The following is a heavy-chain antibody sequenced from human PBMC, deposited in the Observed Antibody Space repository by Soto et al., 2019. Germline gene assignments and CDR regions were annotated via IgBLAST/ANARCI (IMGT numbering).Heavy chain of an antibody. D-gene: IGHD2-15*01. CDR1: GFTFDDYA. CDR2: ISWNSNII. Sequence: EVQLVESGGGLVQPGRSLRLSCAASGFTFDDYAMHWVRRAPGKGLEWVSSISWNSNIIGYADSVKGRFTISRDNAKNTLYVKMNSLRPEDTVLYYCATGGHDGFCSGGRFYFDYWGQGTLVTVSS. CDR3: ATGGHDGFCSGGRFYFDY. V-gene: IGHV3-9*01. J-gene: IGHJ4*02.